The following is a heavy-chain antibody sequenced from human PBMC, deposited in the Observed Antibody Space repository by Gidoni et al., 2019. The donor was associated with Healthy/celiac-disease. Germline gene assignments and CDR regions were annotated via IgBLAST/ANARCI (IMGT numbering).Heavy chain of an antibody. Sequence: QVQLQESGPGLLKPSETMSPTCTVAGGSISSYYWSWIRQPPGKGLEWIGYIYYSGSTNYNPSLKRRVTISVDTSKNQFSLKLSSVTAADTAVYYCARAGDCTNGVCGPGGAFDIWGQGTMVTVSS. V-gene: IGHV4-59*01. CDR2: IYYSGST. CDR1: GGSISSYY. CDR3: ARAGDCTNGVCGPGGAFDI. J-gene: IGHJ3*02. D-gene: IGHD2-8*01.